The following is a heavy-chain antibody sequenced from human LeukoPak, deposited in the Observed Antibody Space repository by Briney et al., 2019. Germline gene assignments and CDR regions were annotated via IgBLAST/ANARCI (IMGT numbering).Heavy chain of an antibody. V-gene: IGHV4-59*08. CDR1: GGSISSYY. D-gene: IGHD6-19*01. CDR3: ARLDSSGWYLGDAFDI. Sequence: SETLSLTCTVSGGSISSYYWSWIRQPPGKGLEWIGYIYYSGSTNYNPSLKSRVTISVDTSKNQLSLKLSSVTAADTAVYYCARLDSSGWYLGDAFDIWGQGTMVTVSS. CDR2: IYYSGST. J-gene: IGHJ3*02.